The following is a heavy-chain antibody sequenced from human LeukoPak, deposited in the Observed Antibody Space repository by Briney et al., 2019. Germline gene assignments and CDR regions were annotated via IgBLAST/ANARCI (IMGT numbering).Heavy chain of an antibody. V-gene: IGHV1-2*02. CDR3: APTAEAYTSWWKV. Sequence: ASVKVSCKASGYKFTDDYMHWVRQAPGQGLEFMGWINPDSGFTNYAQKFKGRVTMTRDTSNSTAYLEVRSLTSDDTAVYYCAPTAEAYTSWWKVWGQGTLVTVSS. D-gene: IGHD3-16*01. CDR1: GYKFTDDY. J-gene: IGHJ4*02. CDR2: INPDSGFT.